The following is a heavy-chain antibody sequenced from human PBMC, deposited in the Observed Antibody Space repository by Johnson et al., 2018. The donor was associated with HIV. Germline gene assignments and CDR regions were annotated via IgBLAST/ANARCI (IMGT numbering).Heavy chain of an antibody. J-gene: IGHJ3*02. CDR3: AKERMGLAYCGGDCWEDAFDI. D-gene: IGHD2-21*01. CDR2: ISWNSGSI. Sequence: VQLVESGGGVVRPGGSLRLSCAASGFTFDDYGMSWVRQAPGRGLEWVSGISWNSGSIGYADSVKGRFPISRDNAKNSLYLQMNSLRAEDTAVYYCAKERMGLAYCGGDCWEDAFDIWGQGTMVTVSS. V-gene: IGHV3-20*04. CDR1: GFTFDDYG.